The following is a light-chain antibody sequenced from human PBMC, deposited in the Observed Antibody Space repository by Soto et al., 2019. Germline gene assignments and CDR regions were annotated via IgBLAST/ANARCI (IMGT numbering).Light chain of an antibody. Sequence: QSVLTQPPSASGTPGQRITISCSGRRSNIRGNTVSWYQQFPGTAPKLLIYSDNQRPSGVPDRFSGSKSGTSASLAISGLQSEDEASYYCAPWDDRVNGPVFGGGTKLTVL. CDR2: SDN. V-gene: IGLV1-44*01. J-gene: IGLJ2*01. CDR3: APWDDRVNGPV. CDR1: RSNIRGNT.